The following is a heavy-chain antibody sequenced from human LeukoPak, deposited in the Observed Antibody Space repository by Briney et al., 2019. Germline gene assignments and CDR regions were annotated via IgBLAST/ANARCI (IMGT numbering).Heavy chain of an antibody. J-gene: IGHJ4*02. V-gene: IGHV1-24*01. CDR1: GYTLTELS. CDR2: FDPEDGET. CDR3: ATVPRSGSYYNVFDY. Sequence: ASVKVSCKVSGYTLTELSMHWVRQAPGKGLEWMGGFDPEDGETIYAQKFQGRVTMTEDTSTDTAYMELSSLRSEDTAVCYCATVPRSGSYYNVFDYWGQGTLVTVSS. D-gene: IGHD3-10*01.